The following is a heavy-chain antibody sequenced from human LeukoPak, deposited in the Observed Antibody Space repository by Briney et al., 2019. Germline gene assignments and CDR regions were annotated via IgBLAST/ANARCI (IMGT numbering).Heavy chain of an antibody. V-gene: IGHV3-48*03. CDR3: ARRATTERGHSYGLDF. J-gene: IGHJ4*02. CDR2: ISSSDNTI. Sequence: GGSLRLSCAASGFTFSTYEMNWVRQAPGKGLEWVSYISSSDNTIYYADSVKGRFTISRDNAKNSLYLQMNSLRAEDTAMYYCARRATTERGHSYGLDFWGQGTLVTVSS. CDR1: GFTFSTYE. D-gene: IGHD5-18*01.